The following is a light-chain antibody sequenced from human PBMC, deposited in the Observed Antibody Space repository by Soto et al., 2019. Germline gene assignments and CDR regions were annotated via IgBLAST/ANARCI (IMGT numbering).Light chain of an antibody. CDR3: QQYGSSPIT. CDR2: GAS. V-gene: IGKV3-20*01. Sequence: MVLAEISGTLSLSPGGRATLSCRASQSVTSSYLAWYQQKPGQAPRLLIYGASSRATGIPDRFSGSGSGTDFTLTISKLEPEDFTMYYCQQYGSSPITFGQGTRLEIK. CDR1: QSVTSSY. J-gene: IGKJ5*01.